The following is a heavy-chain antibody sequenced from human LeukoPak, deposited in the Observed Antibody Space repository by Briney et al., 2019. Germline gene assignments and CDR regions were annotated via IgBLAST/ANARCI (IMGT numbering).Heavy chain of an antibody. V-gene: IGHV6-1*01. Sequence: SQTLSLTCAISGDGVSSNSAAWNWIRQSPSRGLEWLGRTYYRSKWYNDYAVSVKSRITINPDTSKNQFSLQLNSVTPEDTAVYYCARDQGRAGDLHFDYWGQGTLVTVSS. CDR3: ARDQGRAGDLHFDY. J-gene: IGHJ4*02. CDR1: GDGVSSNSAA. D-gene: IGHD7-27*01. CDR2: TYYRSKWYN.